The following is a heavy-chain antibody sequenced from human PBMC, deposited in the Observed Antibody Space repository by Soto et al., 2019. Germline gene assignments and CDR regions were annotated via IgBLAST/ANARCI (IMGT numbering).Heavy chain of an antibody. D-gene: IGHD3-10*01. Sequence: SETLSLTCTVSGGSVSSGSYYWSWIRQPPGKGLEWIGYIYYSGSTNYNPSLKSRVTISVDTSKNQFSLKLSSVTAAETAVYYCARAHRDYYGSGSYLPYWGQGTLVTVSS. CDR2: IYYSGST. CDR1: GGSVSSGSYY. V-gene: IGHV4-61*01. CDR3: ARAHRDYYGSGSYLPY. J-gene: IGHJ4*02.